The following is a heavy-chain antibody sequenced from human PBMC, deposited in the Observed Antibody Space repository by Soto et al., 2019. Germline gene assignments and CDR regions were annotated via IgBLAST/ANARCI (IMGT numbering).Heavy chain of an antibody. V-gene: IGHV4-4*07. J-gene: IGHJ6*02. CDR2: IYTSGST. CDR3: HGGSDYXFWSGYSNDYYYYGMDV. CDR1: GGSISSYY. Sequence: PSETLSLTCTVSGGSISSYYWSWIRQRAGKGLEWIGRIYTSGSTNYNPSLKSRVTMSVDTSKNQFSLKLSSVTAADTAVYYCHGGSDYXFWSGYSNDYYYYGMDVWGQGTTVTVSS. D-gene: IGHD3-3*01.